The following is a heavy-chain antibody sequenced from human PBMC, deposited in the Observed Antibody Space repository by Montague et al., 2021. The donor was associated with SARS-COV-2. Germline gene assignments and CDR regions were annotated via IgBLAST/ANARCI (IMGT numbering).Heavy chain of an antibody. CDR2: INHSGST. V-gene: IGHV4-34*01. CDR1: GGSFSGYY. D-gene: IGHD6-19*01. J-gene: IGHJ4*02. Sequence: SETRSLTCAVHGGSFSGYYWSWIRQPPGKGLEWIGEINHSGSTNYNPSLKSRVTISVDTSKNQFSLKLSSVTAADTAVYYCARGSRQWLVRPPHYYYFDYWGQGTLVTVSS. CDR3: ARGSRQWLVRPPHYYYFDY.